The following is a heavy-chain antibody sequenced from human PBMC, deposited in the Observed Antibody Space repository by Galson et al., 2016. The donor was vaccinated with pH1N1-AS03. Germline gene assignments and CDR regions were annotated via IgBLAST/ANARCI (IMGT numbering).Heavy chain of an antibody. V-gene: IGHV4-34*01. CDR2: INHSGST. Sequence: TLSLTCAVYGGSFSGYSCSWIRQPPGKGLEWIGEINHSGSTNYNPSLKSRVTMSVEMAKNLISLNMTSVTAADTAVYYCARRANWGFAGRQNWFDPWGQGTLVTVSS. CDR3: ARRANWGFAGRQNWFDP. CDR1: GGSFSGYS. J-gene: IGHJ5*02. D-gene: IGHD7-27*01.